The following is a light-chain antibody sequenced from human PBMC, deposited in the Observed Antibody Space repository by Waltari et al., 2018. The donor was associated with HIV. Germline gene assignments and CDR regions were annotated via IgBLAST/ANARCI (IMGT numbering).Light chain of an antibody. CDR3: AAWDDRQCGRV. CDR1: SSNIEFNY. V-gene: IGLV1-47*01. J-gene: IGLJ1*01. Sequence: QHVLTQPPSASGTPGQRALISRSGSSSNIEFNYVQWYQQAPGTAPKLLIYKNDQWPARVPDRFSASRSGSSASLIISGLRSEDESDYYCAAWDDRQCGRVFGTGTRVTVL. CDR2: KND.